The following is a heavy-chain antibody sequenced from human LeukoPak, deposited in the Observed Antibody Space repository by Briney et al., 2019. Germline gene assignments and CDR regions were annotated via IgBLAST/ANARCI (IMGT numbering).Heavy chain of an antibody. CDR3: ARDLTGDPAAYFDF. J-gene: IGHJ4*02. CDR1: GYTFTGYH. D-gene: IGHD3-9*01. Sequence: ASVKVSCKASGYTFTGYHIHWVRQAPGQGLEWMGWINPDSGGTNFPQNFQGRVTMTRDTSISTAYMEISWLRSDDTAVYYCARDLTGDPAAYFDFWGQGTWSPFPQ. CDR2: INPDSGGT. V-gene: IGHV1-2*02.